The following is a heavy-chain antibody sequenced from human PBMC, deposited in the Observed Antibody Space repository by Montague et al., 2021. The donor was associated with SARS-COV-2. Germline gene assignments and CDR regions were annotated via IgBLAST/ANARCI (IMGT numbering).Heavy chain of an antibody. CDR1: GDSISNYS. CDR2: IYYSGST. D-gene: IGHD4-11*01. V-gene: IGHV4-59*08. J-gene: IGHJ6*02. Sequence: SETLSLTCSVSGDSISNYSWSWIRQSPGKGLEWIGYIYYSGSTNYNPSLTSRVTISVDTSKNQVFLKLTSVTAADTAVYYCARHLRVTTVTSPMYHYAMDVWGQGTTVTVSS. CDR3: ARHLRVTTVTSPMYHYAMDV.